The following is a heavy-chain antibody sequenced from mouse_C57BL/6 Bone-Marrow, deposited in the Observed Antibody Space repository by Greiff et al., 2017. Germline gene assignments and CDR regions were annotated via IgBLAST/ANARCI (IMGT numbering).Heavy chain of an antibody. D-gene: IGHD2-2*01. V-gene: IGHV5-17*01. J-gene: IGHJ3*01. Sequence: EVQRVESGGGLVKPGGSLKLSCAASGFTFSDYGMHWVRQAPEKGLEWVAYISSGSSTIYYADTLKGRFTISRDNAKNILFLQMTSLRSEDTAMYYGTGDGYDWFAYWGQGTLVTVSA. CDR1: GFTFSDYG. CDR3: TGDGYDWFAY. CDR2: ISSGSSTI.